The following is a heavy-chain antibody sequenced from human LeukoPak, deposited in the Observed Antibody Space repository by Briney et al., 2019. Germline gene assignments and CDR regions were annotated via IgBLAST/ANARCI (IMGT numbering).Heavy chain of an antibody. V-gene: IGHV4-30-4*01. J-gene: IGHJ4*02. CDR2: IYYSGST. Sequence: SQTLSLTCTVSGGSISSGDYYWSWLRQPLGKGLEWIGYIYYSGSTYYNPSLKSRVTISVDTSKNQFSLKLSSVTAADTAVYYCARGRDGSGSWTDYWGQGTLVTVSS. CDR3: ARGRDGSGSWTDY. CDR1: GGSISSGDYY. D-gene: IGHD3-10*01.